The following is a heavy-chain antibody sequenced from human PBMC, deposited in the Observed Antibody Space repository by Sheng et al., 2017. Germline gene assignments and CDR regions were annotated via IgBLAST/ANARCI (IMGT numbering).Heavy chain of an antibody. CDR1: GFTFSSYW. CDR2: IKQDGSEK. D-gene: IGHD1-26*01. V-gene: IGHV3-7*01. J-gene: IGHJ3*02. CDR3: ARERKWELLPSAFDI. Sequence: EVQLVESGGGLVQPGGSLRLSCAASGFTFSSYWMSWVRQAPGKGLEWVANIKQDGSEKYYVDSVKGRFTISRDNAKNSLYLQMNSLRAEDTAVYYCARERKWELLPSAFDIWGQGTMVHRLF.